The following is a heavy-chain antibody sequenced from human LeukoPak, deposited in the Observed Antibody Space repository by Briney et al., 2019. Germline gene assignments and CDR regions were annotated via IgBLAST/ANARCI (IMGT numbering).Heavy chain of an antibody. CDR3: AREMKLGTYNWFDP. CDR2: INPNSGDT. J-gene: IGHJ5*02. D-gene: IGHD1-1*01. Sequence: ASVKVSCKASDYTFTGYYLHWVRQAPGQGLEWMGWINPNSGDTNYAQNFQGRVTMTRDTSISTAYMELSRLRYDDTAVYYCAREMKLGTYNWFDPWGQGTLVTVSS. V-gene: IGHV1-2*02. CDR1: DYTFTGYY.